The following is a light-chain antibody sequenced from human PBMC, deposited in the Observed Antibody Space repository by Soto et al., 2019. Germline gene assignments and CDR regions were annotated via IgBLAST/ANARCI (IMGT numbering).Light chain of an antibody. V-gene: IGKV3-11*01. CDR3: QQRSNYT. CDR2: DAS. J-gene: IGKJ3*01. Sequence: EIVLTQSPATLSLSPGERATLSCRASQSVSSYLVWYQQKPGQAPRLLIYDASNRATGIPARFSGSASGTDFTLTISSLEPEDFAVYYCQQRSNYTFGPGTKVDIK. CDR1: QSVSSY.